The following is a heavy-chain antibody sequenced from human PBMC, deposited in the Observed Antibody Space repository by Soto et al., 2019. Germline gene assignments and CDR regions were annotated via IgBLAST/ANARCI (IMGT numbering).Heavy chain of an antibody. CDR2: IYYSGST. V-gene: IGHV4-59*01. J-gene: IGHJ4*02. CDR3: ARGYSGYDLAIDY. Sequence: ETLSLTCTVSGGSISSYYWSWIRQPPGKGLEWIGYIYYSGSTNYNPSLKSRVTISVDTSKNQFSLKLSSVTAADTAVYYCARGYSGYDLAIDYWGQGTLVTVSS. CDR1: GGSISSYY. D-gene: IGHD5-12*01.